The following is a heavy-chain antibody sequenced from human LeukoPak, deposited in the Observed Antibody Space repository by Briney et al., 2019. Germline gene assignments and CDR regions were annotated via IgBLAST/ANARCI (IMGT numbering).Heavy chain of an antibody. CDR1: GGSISSSSYY. CDR2: IYYSGST. CDR3: ARALTRQYQLLQEFDP. J-gene: IGHJ5*02. V-gene: IGHV4-39*07. D-gene: IGHD2-2*01. Sequence: SETLSLTCTVSGGSISSSSYYWGWIRQPPGKGLEWIGSIYYSGSTYYNPSLKSRVTISVDTSKNQFSLKLSSVTAADAAVYYCARALTRQYQLLQEFDPWGQGTLVTVSS.